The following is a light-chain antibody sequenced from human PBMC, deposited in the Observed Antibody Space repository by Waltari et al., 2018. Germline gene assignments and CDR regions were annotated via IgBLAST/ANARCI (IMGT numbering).Light chain of an antibody. CDR3: SSYSSGNTPVV. J-gene: IGLJ2*01. Sequence: QSALNQPASVSESPGQSITIACTGTNSDIGSYDYVSWYQQHPGKTPKLIIYDVNNMPAGVSNRLSGSKSGLTASLTISGLQAEDGADYFCSSYSSGNTPVVFGGGTTLTVL. V-gene: IGLV2-14*03. CDR1: NSDIGSYDY. CDR2: DVN.